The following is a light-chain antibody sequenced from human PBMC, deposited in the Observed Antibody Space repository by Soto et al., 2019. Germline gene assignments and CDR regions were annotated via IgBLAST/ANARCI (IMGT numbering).Light chain of an antibody. CDR2: TTS. CDR3: QQYNSWPRT. V-gene: IGKV3-15*01. J-gene: IGKJ1*01. CDR1: ESVGSN. Sequence: EFVMTQSPDTLSVSPGERATFSCRASESVGSNLAWYQQKPGQAPSLLIYTTSTRASGVPARFSGSGSATELTLTINSLQTEDFGLYYCQQYNSWPRTFGQGTKVDIK.